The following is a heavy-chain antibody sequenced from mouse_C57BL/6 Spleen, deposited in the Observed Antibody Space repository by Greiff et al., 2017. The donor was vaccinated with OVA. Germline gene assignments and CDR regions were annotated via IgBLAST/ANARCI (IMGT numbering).Heavy chain of an antibody. CDR1: GYSITSGYY. Sequence: VQLQQSGPGLVKPSQSLSLTCSVTGYSITSGYYWNWIRQFPGNKLEWMGYISYDGSNNYNPSLKNRISITRDTSKNQFFLKLNSVTTEDTATYDCARGVGPPYWYFDVWGTGTTVTVSS. CDR2: ISYDGSN. J-gene: IGHJ1*03. CDR3: ARGVGPPYWYFDV. V-gene: IGHV3-6*01. D-gene: IGHD4-1*01.